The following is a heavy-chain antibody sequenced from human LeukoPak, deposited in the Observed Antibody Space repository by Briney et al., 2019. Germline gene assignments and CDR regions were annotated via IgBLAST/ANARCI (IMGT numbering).Heavy chain of an antibody. CDR2: ISGSGGST. V-gene: IGHV3-23*01. D-gene: IGHD3-16*02. CDR3: ASLTFGGVIVPVDY. CDR1: GFTFSRYA. Sequence: PGGSLRLSCAASGFTFSRYAMSWVRQAPGKGLEWVSAISGSGGSTYYADSVKGRFTISRDNSKNTLYLQMNSLRAEDTAVYYCASLTFGGVIVPVDYWGQGTLVTVSS. J-gene: IGHJ4*02.